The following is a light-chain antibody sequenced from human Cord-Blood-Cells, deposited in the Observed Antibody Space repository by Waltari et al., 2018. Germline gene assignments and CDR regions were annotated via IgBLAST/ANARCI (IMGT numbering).Light chain of an antibody. J-gene: IGLJ1*01. V-gene: IGLV3-19*01. Sequence: SSELNQDPDVSVALGQTVRITWQGESLRSYYASWYQQKPGQAPVLVSYGKNNRPSGIPDPFSGSSSRNTAALTITGAPAEDETVYICISRYSSGNHPFGTGTKVTAL. CDR3: ISRYSSGNHP. CDR2: GKN. CDR1: SLRSYY.